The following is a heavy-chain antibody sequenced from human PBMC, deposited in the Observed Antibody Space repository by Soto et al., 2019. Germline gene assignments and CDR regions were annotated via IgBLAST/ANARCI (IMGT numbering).Heavy chain of an antibody. CDR1: GGSISSSSYY. CDR2: IYYSGST. CDR3: AGPIAAAGRDAFDI. V-gene: IGHV4-39*01. J-gene: IGHJ3*02. Sequence: SETLSLTCTVSGGSISSSSYYWGWIRQPPGKGLEWIGSIYYSGSTYYNPSLKSRVTISVDTSKNQFSLKLSSVTAADTAVYYCAGPIAAAGRDAFDIWGQGTMVTVSS. D-gene: IGHD6-13*01.